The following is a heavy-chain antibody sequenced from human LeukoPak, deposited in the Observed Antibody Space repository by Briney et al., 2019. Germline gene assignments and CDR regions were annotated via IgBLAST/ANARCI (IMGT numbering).Heavy chain of an antibody. CDR1: GGSISSYY. CDR3: ARGRINPARYSYRQGLNWFDP. J-gene: IGHJ5*02. V-gene: IGHV4-4*07. CDR2: IHTSGST. D-gene: IGHD5-18*01. Sequence: SETLSLTCTVSGGSISSYYWSWIRQPAGKGLEWIGRIHTSGSTNYNPSLKSRVTISVDTSTNQFSLKLSSVTAADTAVYYCARGRINPARYSYRQGLNWFDPWGQGTRVSVSS.